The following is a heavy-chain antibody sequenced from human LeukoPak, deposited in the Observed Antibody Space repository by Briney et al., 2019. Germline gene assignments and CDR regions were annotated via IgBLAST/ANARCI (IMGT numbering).Heavy chain of an antibody. CDR3: AREETAAGTGYFDY. V-gene: IGHV1-69*05. Sequence: SVKVSCKASGGTFSSYAISWVRQAPGQGLEWMGELIPIFGTANYAQKFQGRVTITTDESTSTAYMELSRLRSEDTAVYYCAREETAAGTGYFDYWGQGTLVTVSS. CDR1: GGTFSSYA. D-gene: IGHD6-13*01. CDR2: LIPIFGTA. J-gene: IGHJ4*02.